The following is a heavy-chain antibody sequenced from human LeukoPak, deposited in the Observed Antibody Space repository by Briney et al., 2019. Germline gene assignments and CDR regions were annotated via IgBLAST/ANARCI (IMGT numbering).Heavy chain of an antibody. J-gene: IGHJ4*02. CDR3: ARGRGGTTTPCYFDS. CDR1: GFTFSSYA. CDR2: ISYDGTNK. D-gene: IGHD1-26*01. Sequence: GGSLTLSCAASGFTFSSYAMHWVRQTPGKGLEWVAVISYDGTNKFDVDSVKGRFTISRDNSKSTLFLEMKSLRADDTAVYYCARGRGGTTTPCYFDSWGQGALVTVSS. V-gene: IGHV3-30*04.